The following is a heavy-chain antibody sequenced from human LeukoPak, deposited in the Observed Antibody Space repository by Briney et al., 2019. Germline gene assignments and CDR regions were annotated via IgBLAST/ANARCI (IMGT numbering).Heavy chain of an antibody. V-gene: IGHV1-2*02. CDR2: INPNSGGT. D-gene: IGHD3-22*01. CDR1: GYTFTGYY. J-gene: IGHJ4*02. Sequence: ASVEVSCKASGYTFTGYYMHWVRQAPGQGLEWMGWINPNSGGTNYAQKFQGRVTMTRDTSISTAYMELSRLRSDDTAVYYCARDNYYYDSSGYGYWGQGTLVTVSS. CDR3: ARDNYYYDSSGYGY.